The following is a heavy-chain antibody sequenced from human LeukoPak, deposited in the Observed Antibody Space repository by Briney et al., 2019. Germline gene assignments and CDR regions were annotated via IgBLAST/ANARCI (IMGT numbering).Heavy chain of an antibody. Sequence: ASVKVSCKASGYTFTGYYMHWVRQAPGQGLEWMGWVNPDSGGTSYAQKFQGRVTMTRDTSISTAYMELSRLRSDDTAAYYCARSDPIVGASPRTDAFDIWGQGTMVTVSS. D-gene: IGHD1-26*01. CDR3: ARSDPIVGASPRTDAFDI. V-gene: IGHV1-2*02. CDR2: VNPDSGGT. CDR1: GYTFTGYY. J-gene: IGHJ3*02.